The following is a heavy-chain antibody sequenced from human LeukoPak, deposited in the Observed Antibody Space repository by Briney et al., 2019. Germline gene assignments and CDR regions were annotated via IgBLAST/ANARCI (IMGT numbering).Heavy chain of an antibody. CDR2: VIPIFGIA. Sequence: GASVKVSCKPSGGCLSSWGIRWVRQAPGQGLEWMGGVIPIFGIANYAQKFQGRVTITADKSTSTAYMELSSLRSEDTAVYYCARAGYCSSTSCSLDYWGQGTLVTVSS. CDR1: GGCLSSWG. V-gene: IGHV1-69*10. J-gene: IGHJ4*02. D-gene: IGHD2-2*01. CDR3: ARAGYCSSTSCSLDY.